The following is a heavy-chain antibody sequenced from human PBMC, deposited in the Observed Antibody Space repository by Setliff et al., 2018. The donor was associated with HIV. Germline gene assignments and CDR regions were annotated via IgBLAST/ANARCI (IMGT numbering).Heavy chain of an antibody. CDR2: INPETGDP. J-gene: IGHJ6*03. CDR3: AREFGAGIRQIVAGEFYYMDV. V-gene: IGHV1-2*02. Sequence: ASVKVSCKTSGYRFIGHYLHWVRLAPGQGPEWVGWINPETGDPNYAQKFQGRVTMTRDTSISTAYMELSRLRSDDTAVYYCAREFGAGIRQIVAGEFYYMDVWGKGTTVTVSS. D-gene: IGHD5-12*01. CDR1: GYRFIGHY.